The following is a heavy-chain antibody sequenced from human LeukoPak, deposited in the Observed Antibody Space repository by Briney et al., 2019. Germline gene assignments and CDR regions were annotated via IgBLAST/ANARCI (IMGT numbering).Heavy chain of an antibody. J-gene: IGHJ5*02. V-gene: IGHV1-18*01. CDR1: GYTFTSYG. CDR2: ISAYNGNT. Sequence: ASVKVSCKASGYTFTSYGISWVRQAPGQGLEWMGWISAYNGNTNYAQKLRGRVTMTTDTSTSTAYMELRSLRSEDTAVYYCAREGYCSGGSCHNWFDPWGQGTLVTVSS. D-gene: IGHD2-15*01. CDR3: AREGYCSGGSCHNWFDP.